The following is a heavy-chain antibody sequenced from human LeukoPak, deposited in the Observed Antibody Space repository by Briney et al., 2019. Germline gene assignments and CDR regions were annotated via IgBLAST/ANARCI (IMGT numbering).Heavy chain of an antibody. CDR2: ISKDGSDK. J-gene: IGHJ4*02. V-gene: IGHV3-30-3*01. Sequence: GGSLRLSCAASGFTFSDYAMHWVRQAPCKGLEWVAVISKDGSDKYYPGSVRGRFTISRDNSKNTIYLQMDSLRAEDTAIYYCARDYWWNYDYWGQGTLVTVSS. CDR3: ARDYWWNYDY. D-gene: IGHD1-7*01. CDR1: GFTFSDYA.